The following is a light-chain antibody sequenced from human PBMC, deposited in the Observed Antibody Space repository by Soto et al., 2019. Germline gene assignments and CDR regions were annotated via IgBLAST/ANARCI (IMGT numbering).Light chain of an antibody. V-gene: IGKV3-11*01. CDR1: QSVSSY. J-gene: IGKJ5*01. CDR3: QQRSNWPIT. Sequence: EIVLTQSPATLSLSPGERATLSCRASQSVSSYLACYQQKPGQAPRLLIYDASNRATGIPARFSGSGSGTDFTLTISSLEPEDFAVYYCQQRSNWPITLGQGTRLEIK. CDR2: DAS.